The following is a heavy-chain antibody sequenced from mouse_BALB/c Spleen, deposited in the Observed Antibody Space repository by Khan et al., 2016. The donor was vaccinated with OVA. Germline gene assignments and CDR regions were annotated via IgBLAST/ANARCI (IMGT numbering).Heavy chain of an antibody. CDR1: GFTFSSYS. D-gene: IGHD4-1*01. Sequence: EVELVESGGDLVKPGGSLKLSCAASGFTFSSYSMSWVRQTPDKRLEWVASISTGGDYTNYPDSVKGRFTISRDNAKNTLYLQMSDLKSEDTAMYDCVDHITGSFAYWGQGTLVTVSA. CDR2: ISTGGDYT. V-gene: IGHV5-6*01. CDR3: VDHITGSFAY. J-gene: IGHJ3*01.